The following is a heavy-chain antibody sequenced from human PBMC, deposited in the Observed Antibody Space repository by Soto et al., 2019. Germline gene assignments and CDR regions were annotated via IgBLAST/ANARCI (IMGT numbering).Heavy chain of an antibody. D-gene: IGHD6-19*01. Sequence: GGSLKLSCQAPGLTSIAMAFHGSPQAQARGLEWVAVISNDGRNQYYVDSVRGRFTISRDNYKNTLDLQMNSLRPEDTAVYYCGKDRVSEHNSGWPQGHWGRGTPVTVSS. V-gene: IGHV3-30*18. CDR3: GKDRVSEHNSGWPQGH. CDR1: GLTSIAMA. J-gene: IGHJ4*02. CDR2: ISNDGRNQ.